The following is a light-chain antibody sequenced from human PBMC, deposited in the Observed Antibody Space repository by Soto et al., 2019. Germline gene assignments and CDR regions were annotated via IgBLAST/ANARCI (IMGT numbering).Light chain of an antibody. CDR2: GAS. Sequence: EIVMTQSPSTLSVSPGERATLSCRASQSVSSNLAWYQQKPGQAPRLLIYGASTRATGIPARFSGSGSGTEFTLTISSLQSEDFATYYCLQHNSYPLTFGGGTKVDIK. CDR3: LQHNSYPLT. CDR1: QSVSSN. V-gene: IGKV3D-15*01. J-gene: IGKJ4*01.